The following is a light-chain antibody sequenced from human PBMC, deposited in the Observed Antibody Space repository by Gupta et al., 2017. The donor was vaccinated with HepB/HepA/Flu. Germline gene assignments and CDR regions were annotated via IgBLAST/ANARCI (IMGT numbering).Light chain of an antibody. CDR3: AAWDDRLSGWV. CDR2: RNK. J-gene: IGLJ3*02. CDR1: SPNIVSNY. V-gene: IGLV1-47*01. Sequence: QSVLTQPPSASETPALRVTSSCSGSSPNIVSNYLYGYQQRPGTAPKLLIYRNKQRPSGVPDRFSGSKSGTSAALAISGLRSDDEADYYCAAWDDRLSGWVFGGGTKLTVL.